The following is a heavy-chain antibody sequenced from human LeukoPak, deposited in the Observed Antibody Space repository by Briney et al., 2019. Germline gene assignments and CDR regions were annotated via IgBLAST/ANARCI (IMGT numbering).Heavy chain of an antibody. CDR2: INKDGSQK. CDR1: GFTFSNHW. D-gene: IGHD3-16*02. Sequence: GGSLRLSCAASGFTFSNHWMTWVRQAPGKGLEWVAQINKDGSQKYYADSVKGRFTVSRDNAENSMYLQMNSLRAEDTAVYYCARDPGSYTTSGGCYLDYWGQGTLVTVSS. V-gene: IGHV3-7*01. CDR3: ARDPGSYTTSGGCYLDY. J-gene: IGHJ4*02.